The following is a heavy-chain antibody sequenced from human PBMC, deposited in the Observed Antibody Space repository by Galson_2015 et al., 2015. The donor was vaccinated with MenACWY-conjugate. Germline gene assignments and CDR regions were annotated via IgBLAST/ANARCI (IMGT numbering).Heavy chain of an antibody. Sequence: PALVKPTQTLTLTCTFSGFSLSTNKMGVGWIRQPPGKALEWLALLYWDDEKHYNPSLKSRLTITKDTSKNQVVLTLTNMDPVDTGTYYCAHRRHWGLREKPDAFDIWGQGTLVTVSS. CDR2: LYWDDEK. J-gene: IGHJ3*02. CDR1: GFSLSTNKMG. CDR3: AHRRHWGLREKPDAFDI. D-gene: IGHD7-27*01. V-gene: IGHV2-5*02.